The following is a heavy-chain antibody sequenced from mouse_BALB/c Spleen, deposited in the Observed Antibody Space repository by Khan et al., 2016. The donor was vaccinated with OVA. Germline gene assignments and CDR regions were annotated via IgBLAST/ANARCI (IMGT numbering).Heavy chain of an antibody. Sequence: EVQLVESRPSLVKPSQTLSLTCSVTGDSITSGFWNWIRKFPGNKFEYLGYITYSGNIYYNPSLKSRISITRDTSKSQYYLQLNSVTTEDTATYYCARSYGSWAMDYWGQGTSVTVSS. J-gene: IGHJ4*01. CDR3: ARSYGSWAMDY. CDR1: GDSITSGF. CDR2: ITYSGNI. D-gene: IGHD1-1*01. V-gene: IGHV3-8*02.